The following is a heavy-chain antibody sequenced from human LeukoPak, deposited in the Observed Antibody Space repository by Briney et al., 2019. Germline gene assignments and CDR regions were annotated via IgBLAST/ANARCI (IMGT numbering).Heavy chain of an antibody. CDR3: ATDRNSGKYYDY. V-gene: IGHV3-33*08. D-gene: IGHD1-26*01. CDR1: GFTFSTYW. CDR2: IWYDGSNQ. J-gene: IGHJ4*02. Sequence: GGSLRLSCAASGFTFSTYWMHWVRQAPGKGLEWVAVIWYDGSNQYYLDSVKGRFTVSRDNAKNTLYLQMNSLRAEDTAVYYCATDRNSGKYYDYWGQGTLVTVSS.